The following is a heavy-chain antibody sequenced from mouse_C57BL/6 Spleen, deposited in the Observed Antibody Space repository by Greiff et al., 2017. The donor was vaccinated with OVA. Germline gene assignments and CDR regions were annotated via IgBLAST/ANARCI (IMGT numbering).Heavy chain of an antibody. CDR2: IDPSDSET. D-gene: IGHD1-1*01. CDR1: GYTFTSYW. V-gene: IGHV1-52*01. J-gene: IGHJ1*03. CDR3: AREGSSDWYFDV. Sequence: QVQLKQPGAELVRPGSSVKLSCKASGYTFTSYWMHWVKQRPIQGLEWIGNIDPSDSETHYNQKFKDKATLTVDKSSSTAYMQLSSLTSEDSAVYYCAREGSSDWYFDVWGTGTTVTVSS.